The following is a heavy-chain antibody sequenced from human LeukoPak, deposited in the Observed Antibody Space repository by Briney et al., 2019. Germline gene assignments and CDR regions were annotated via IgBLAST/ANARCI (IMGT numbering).Heavy chain of an antibody. Sequence: PGGSLRLSCAASGFTLSSYAMSWVRQAPGKGLEWVSAISGSGGSTYYADSVKGRFTTSRNNSKNTLYLQMNSLRAEDTAVYYCAKGGVHYNRFDPWGQGTLVTVSS. CDR2: ISGSGGST. V-gene: IGHV3-23*01. CDR1: GFTLSSYA. D-gene: IGHD1-1*01. J-gene: IGHJ5*02. CDR3: AKGGVHYNRFDP.